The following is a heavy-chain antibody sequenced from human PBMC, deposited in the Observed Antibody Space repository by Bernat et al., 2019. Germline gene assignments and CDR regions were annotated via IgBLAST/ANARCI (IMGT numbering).Heavy chain of an antibody. CDR3: ARGTSTSAPYMDV. V-gene: IGHV3-11*05. CDR1: GFTFSDYY. Sequence: QVQLVESGGGLVKPGGSLRLSCAASGFTFSDYYMSWIRQAPGKVLDWVSYLSSSSSYTNYADSVKGRFTISRDNAKNSLYLQMNSLRAEDTAVYYCARGTSTSAPYMDVWGKGTTVTVSS. CDR2: LSSSSSYT. J-gene: IGHJ6*03.